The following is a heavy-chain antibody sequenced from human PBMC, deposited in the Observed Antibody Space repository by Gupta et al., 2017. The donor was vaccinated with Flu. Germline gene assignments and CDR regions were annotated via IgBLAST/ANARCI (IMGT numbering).Heavy chain of an antibody. J-gene: IGHJ6*03. Sequence: EVQLLESGGGLVKPGKSLRLSCGAPGLTFSSHAMNWVRQAPGKGLEWVCSIGGTGVTTHYADSVKGRFTLTRDNSKNTVYLQMNSLRADDTAVYYCTRGSGAYLHSYYYMDVWGKGTTVTVSS. D-gene: IGHD3-10*01. CDR2: IGGTGVTT. V-gene: IGHV3-23*01. CDR3: TRGSGAYLHSYYYMDV. CDR1: GLTFSSHA.